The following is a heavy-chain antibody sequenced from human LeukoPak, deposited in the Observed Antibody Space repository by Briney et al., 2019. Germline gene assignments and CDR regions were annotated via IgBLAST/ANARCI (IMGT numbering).Heavy chain of an antibody. D-gene: IGHD3-22*01. CDR2: IYYSGST. CDR1: GGSISSSSYY. V-gene: IGHV4-39*07. CDR3: ARSSTYYYDSSGYSNPTY. J-gene: IGHJ4*02. Sequence: PSETLSLTCTVSGGSISSSSYYWGWIRQPPGKGLEWIGSIYYSGSTYYNPSLKSRVTISVDTSKNQFSLKLSSVTAADTAVYYCARSSTYYYDSSGYSNPTYWGQGTLVTVSS.